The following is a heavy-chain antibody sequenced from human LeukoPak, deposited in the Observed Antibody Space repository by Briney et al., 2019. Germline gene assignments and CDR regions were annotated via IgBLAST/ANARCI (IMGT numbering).Heavy chain of an antibody. J-gene: IGHJ3*01. CDR2: ISYDGSNK. CDR1: GFTFSSYA. V-gene: IGHV3-30*04. D-gene: IGHD6-13*01. CDR3: ARPARGSSSWYLGAFDV. Sequence: GGSLRLSCAASGFTFSSYAMHWVRQAPGKGLEWVAVISYDGSNKYYADSVKGRFTISRDNSKNTLYLQMNSLRAEDTAVYYCARPARGSSSWYLGAFDVWGQGTMVTVSS.